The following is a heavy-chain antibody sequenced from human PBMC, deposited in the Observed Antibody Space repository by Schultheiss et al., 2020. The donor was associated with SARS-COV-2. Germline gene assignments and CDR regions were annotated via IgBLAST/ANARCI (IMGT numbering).Heavy chain of an antibody. V-gene: IGHV2-5*01. CDR3: ARMVVTAIPYYAMDV. D-gene: IGHD2-21*02. CDR1: GFSLSTSGVG. CDR2: IHWNDDK. J-gene: IGHJ6*02. Sequence: SGPTLVKPTQTLTLTCTFSGFSLSTSGVGVGWIRQPPGKALEWLALIHWNDDKRYSTSLKTRLTISKDTSKNQVVLAMTNMDPVDTATYYCARMVVTAIPYYAMDVWGQGTTVTVSS.